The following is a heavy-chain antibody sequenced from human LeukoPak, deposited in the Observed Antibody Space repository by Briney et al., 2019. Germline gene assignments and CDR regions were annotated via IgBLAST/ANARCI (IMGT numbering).Heavy chain of an antibody. V-gene: IGHV3-15*01. CDR1: GFTFSNAW. CDR3: TTLGWRFDWLLYPFDY. CDR2: IKSKTDGGTT. J-gene: IGHJ4*02. D-gene: IGHD3-9*01. Sequence: GGSLRLSCAASGFTFSNAWMSWVRQAPGKGLEWVGRIKSKTDGGTTDYAAPVKGRFTISRDDSKNTPYLQMNSLKAEDTAVYYCTTLGWRFDWLLYPFDYWGQGTLVTVSS.